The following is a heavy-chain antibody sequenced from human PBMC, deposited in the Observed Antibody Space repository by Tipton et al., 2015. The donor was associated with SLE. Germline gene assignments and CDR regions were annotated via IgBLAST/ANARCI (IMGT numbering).Heavy chain of an antibody. CDR2: IIPIFGTA. D-gene: IGHD6-13*01. V-gene: IGHV1-69*01. J-gene: IGHJ4*02. Sequence: QSGAEVKKPGSSVKVSCKASGGTFSRYAISWVRQAPGQGLEWMGGIIPIFGTANYAQKFQGRVTITADESTSTAYMELSSLRSEDTAVYYCARGEGYSRPYYFDYWGQGTLVTVSS. CDR1: GGTFSRYA. CDR3: ARGEGYSRPYYFDY.